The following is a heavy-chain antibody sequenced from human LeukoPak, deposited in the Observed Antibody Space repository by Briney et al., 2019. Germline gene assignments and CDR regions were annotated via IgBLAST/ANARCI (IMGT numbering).Heavy chain of an antibody. V-gene: IGHV3-23*01. CDR3: ARYCSGGNCYSGLVY. Sequence: GGSLRLSCAASGFTFSTYAMTWVRQAPGRGLEWVSAIRGSGGSTYYADSVKGRFTISRDMSKSTLYLQMNNLRAEDTAVYYCARYCSGGNCYSGLVYWGQGTLVAVSS. J-gene: IGHJ4*02. CDR1: GFTFSTYA. CDR2: IRGSGGST. D-gene: IGHD2-15*01.